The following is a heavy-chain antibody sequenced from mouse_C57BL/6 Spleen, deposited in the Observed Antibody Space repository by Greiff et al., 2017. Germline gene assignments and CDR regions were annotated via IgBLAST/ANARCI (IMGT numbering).Heavy chain of an antibody. CDR2: INPYNGGT. CDR1: GYTFTDYY. Sequence: VQLQQPGAELVKPGASVKMSCKASGYTFTDYYMNWVKQSHGKSLEWIGVINPYNGGTSYNQKFKGKATLTVDKSYSTAYMELNSLTSEDSAVYYGARVRDLGWLGAYWGQGTLVTVSA. J-gene: IGHJ3*01. CDR3: ARVRDLGWLGAY. D-gene: IGHD2-3*01. V-gene: IGHV1-19*01.